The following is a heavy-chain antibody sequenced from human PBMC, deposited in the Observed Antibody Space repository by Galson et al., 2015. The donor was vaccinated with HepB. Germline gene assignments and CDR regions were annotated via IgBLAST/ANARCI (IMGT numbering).Heavy chain of an antibody. Sequence: SLRLSCAASGFMFSSYWMHWVRQVPGKGLVWVSRISADGGGTTYADSVKGRFTISRDNVKNTLDLEMNGLRAEDTAVYYCARVGAVAGRYFDYWGQGILVTVSS. CDR3: ARVGAVAGRYFDY. J-gene: IGHJ4*02. CDR2: ISADGGGT. D-gene: IGHD6-19*01. CDR1: GFMFSSYW. V-gene: IGHV3-74*01.